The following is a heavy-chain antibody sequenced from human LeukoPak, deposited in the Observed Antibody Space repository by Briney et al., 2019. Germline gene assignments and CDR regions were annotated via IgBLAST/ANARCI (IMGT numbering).Heavy chain of an antibody. J-gene: IGHJ4*02. Sequence: GGSLSLSCAASGFTFSNYYMNWVRQAPGKGLEWVSSISSGSSYIYYADSLKGRFTISRDNAKNSLYLQMNSLRAEDTAVYYCATGVRGYNSALDYWGQGTLVTVSP. CDR1: GFTFSNYY. CDR3: ATGVRGYNSALDY. V-gene: IGHV3-21*01. CDR2: ISSGSSYI. D-gene: IGHD6-19*01.